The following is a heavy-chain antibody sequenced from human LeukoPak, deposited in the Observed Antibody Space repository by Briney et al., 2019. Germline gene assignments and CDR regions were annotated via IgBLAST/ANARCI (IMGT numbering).Heavy chain of an antibody. CDR3: ARDIGSPGYFDY. J-gene: IGHJ4*02. Sequence: GGSLRLSCAASEFSVGSNYMTWVRQAPGKGLEWVSLIYSGGSTYYADSVKGRFTISRDNAKNSLYLQMNSLRAEDTAVYYCARDIGSPGYFDYWGQGTLVTVSS. D-gene: IGHD2-15*01. CDR2: IYSGGST. CDR1: EFSVGSNY. V-gene: IGHV3-66*01.